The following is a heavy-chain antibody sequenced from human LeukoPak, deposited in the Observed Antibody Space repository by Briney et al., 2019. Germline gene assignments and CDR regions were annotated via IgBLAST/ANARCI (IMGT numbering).Heavy chain of an antibody. V-gene: IGHV4-39*01. Sequence: PSETLSLTCTVSGGSISSSDYYWGWIRQPPAKGLERIGNIYYSGSAYYNPSLKSRVTTSVDTSTNPFSLKLRSVTAADTAVYYCARRDGSGSGTYWFAPWGQGTLVTVSS. CDR2: IYYSGSA. D-gene: IGHD3-10*01. J-gene: IGHJ5*02. CDR3: ARRDGSGSGTYWFAP. CDR1: GGSISSSDYY.